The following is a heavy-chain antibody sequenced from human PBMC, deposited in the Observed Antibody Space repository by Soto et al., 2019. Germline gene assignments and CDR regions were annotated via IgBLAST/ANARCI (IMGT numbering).Heavy chain of an antibody. CDR2: INPNSGVT. D-gene: IGHD2-21*02. CDR3: ARRLGLLVTPIPVY. J-gene: IGHJ4*02. V-gene: IGHV1-2*02. Sequence: QVQLVQSGAEVKKPGASVKVSCKASGYTFTGYHIHWVRQAPGQGLEWMGWINPNSGVTIYAQKFQGRVIMTRETPSTTAYMELTRLTSDDTAVYYCARRLGLLVTPIPVYWGQGTLVTVSS. CDR1: GYTFTGYH.